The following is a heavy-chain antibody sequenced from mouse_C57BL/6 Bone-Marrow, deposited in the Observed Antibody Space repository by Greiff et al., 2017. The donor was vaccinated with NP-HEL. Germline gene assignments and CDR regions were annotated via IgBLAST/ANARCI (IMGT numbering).Heavy chain of an antibody. Sequence: QVQLQQPGAELVKPGASVKLSCKASGYTFTSYWMHWVKQRPGQGLEWIGMIHPYSGSTNYNEKFKSKATLTVDKSSSTAYMQLSSLTSEDSAVYYCAGCGVRAWFAYWGQGTLVTVSA. CDR2: IHPYSGST. CDR1: GYTFTSYW. J-gene: IGHJ3*01. D-gene: IGHD2-1*01. CDR3: AGCGVRAWFAY. V-gene: IGHV1-64*01.